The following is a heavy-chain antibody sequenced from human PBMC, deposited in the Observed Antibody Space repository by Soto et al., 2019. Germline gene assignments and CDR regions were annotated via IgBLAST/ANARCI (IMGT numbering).Heavy chain of an antibody. V-gene: IGHV3-7*01. CDR3: ARDLPRPNYDFWSGYYNHYYYGMDV. J-gene: IGHJ6*02. Sequence: SLRLSCAASGFTLSSYWMSWVRQAPGKGLEWVANIKQDGSEKYYVDSVKGRFTISRDNAKNSLYLQMNSLRAEDTAVYYCARDLPRPNYDFWSGYYNHYYYGMDVWGQGTTVTVSS. CDR2: IKQDGSEK. CDR1: GFTLSSYW. D-gene: IGHD3-3*01.